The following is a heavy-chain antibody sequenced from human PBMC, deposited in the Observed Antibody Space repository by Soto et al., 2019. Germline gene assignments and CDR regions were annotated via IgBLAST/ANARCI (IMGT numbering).Heavy chain of an antibody. Sequence: ASVKVSCKASGYTFTSYYMHWVRQAPGQGLEWMGIINPSGGSTSYAQKFQGRVTMTRDTSTSTVYMELSSLRSEDTAVYYCARGLSSTTVVLYGMDVWGQGTTVTVSS. CDR2: INPSGGST. CDR3: ARGLSSTTVVLYGMDV. V-gene: IGHV1-46*01. D-gene: IGHD1-1*01. J-gene: IGHJ6*02. CDR1: GYTFTSYY.